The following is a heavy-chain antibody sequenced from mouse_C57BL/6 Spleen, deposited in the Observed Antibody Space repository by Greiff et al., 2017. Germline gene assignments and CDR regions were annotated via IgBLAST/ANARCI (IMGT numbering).Heavy chain of an antibody. D-gene: IGHD2-1*01. CDR3: AKNSYGNYDYFDY. V-gene: IGHV2-5*01. J-gene: IGHJ2*01. Sequence: VHLVESGPGLVQSSQSLSITRTVSGLSLPSYGVHWLRQSPGKGLVWLGVIWRGGSTDYTAAFMSRLSITKDNSKSQVFFKMNSLQADDTAIYYCAKNSYGNYDYFDYGGQGTTLTVTS. CDR2: IWRGGST. CDR1: GLSLPSYG.